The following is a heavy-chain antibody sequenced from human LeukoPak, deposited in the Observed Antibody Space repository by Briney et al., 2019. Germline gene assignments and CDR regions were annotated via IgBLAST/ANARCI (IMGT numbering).Heavy chain of an antibody. CDR3: TWVGARYYFDY. CDR2: IKSKTNGGTT. CDR1: GFTFNHAW. D-gene: IGHD1-26*01. Sequence: GGSLRLSCAASGFTFNHAWMSWVRQAPGKGLEWVGRIKSKTNGGTTEYAAPVKGRFTISRDDSKNTLYLQMNSLKTEDTAVYYCTWVGARYYFDYWGQGTLVTVSS. J-gene: IGHJ4*02. V-gene: IGHV3-15*01.